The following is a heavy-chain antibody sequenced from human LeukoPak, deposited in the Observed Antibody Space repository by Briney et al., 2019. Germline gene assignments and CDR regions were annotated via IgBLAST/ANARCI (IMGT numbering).Heavy chain of an antibody. V-gene: IGHV3-13*01. CDR3: ARVRKYSGYYSWYFDL. J-gene: IGHJ2*01. Sequence: GGSLRLSCAASGFTFSSYDMHRVRQATGKGLEWVSAIGTAGDTYYPGSVKGRFTISRENAKNSLYLQMNSLRAGDTAVYYCARVRKYSGYYSWYFDLWGRGTLVTVSS. D-gene: IGHD5-12*01. CDR2: IGTAGDT. CDR1: GFTFSSYD.